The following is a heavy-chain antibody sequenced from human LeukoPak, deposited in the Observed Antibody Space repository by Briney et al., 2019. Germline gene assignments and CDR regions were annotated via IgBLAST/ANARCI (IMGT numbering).Heavy chain of an antibody. V-gene: IGHV5-51*01. D-gene: IGHD6-19*01. Sequence: GESLKISCKGSGYSFTSYWIGWVRQMPGKGLEWMGVIYPGDSDTRYSPSFQGQVTISAGKSISTAYLQWSSLKASDTAMYYCARQIIAVAGTGATDYWGQGTLVTVSS. CDR1: GYSFTSYW. J-gene: IGHJ4*02. CDR3: ARQIIAVAGTGATDY. CDR2: IYPGDSDT.